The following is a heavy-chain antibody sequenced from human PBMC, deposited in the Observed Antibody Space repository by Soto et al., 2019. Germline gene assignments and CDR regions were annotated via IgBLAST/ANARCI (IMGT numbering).Heavy chain of an antibody. D-gene: IGHD6-13*01. Sequence: GSLRLSCAASGFTFSSYAMSWVRQAPGKGLEWVSAISGSGGSTYYADSVKGRFTISRDNSKNTLYLQMNSLRAEDTAVYYCAKTSIAAAGYPDYYYGMDVWGQGTTVTVSS. CDR2: ISGSGGST. CDR3: AKTSIAAAGYPDYYYGMDV. J-gene: IGHJ6*02. CDR1: GFTFSSYA. V-gene: IGHV3-23*01.